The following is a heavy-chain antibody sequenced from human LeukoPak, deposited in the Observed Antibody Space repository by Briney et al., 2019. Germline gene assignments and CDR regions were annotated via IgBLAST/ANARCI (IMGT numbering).Heavy chain of an antibody. D-gene: IGHD3-9*01. J-gene: IGHJ4*02. CDR3: AGTYYDVLTGYYLLEY. CDR1: GYTFTGYY. Sequence: ASVKVSCKAPGYTFTGYYIHWVRQAPGQGLEWMGWINPRSAGTKFAQKFEGRVTMTGDRSISTVYMEMSSLTSDDTAVYYCAGTYYDVLTGYYLLEYWGQGTLVTVSS. V-gene: IGHV1-2*02. CDR2: INPRSAGT.